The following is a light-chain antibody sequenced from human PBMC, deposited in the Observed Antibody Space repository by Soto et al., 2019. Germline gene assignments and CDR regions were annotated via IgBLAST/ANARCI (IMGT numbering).Light chain of an antibody. V-gene: IGKV3-15*01. J-gene: IGKJ1*01. CDR3: QQYNNWPL. Sequence: EIVMTQSPATLSVSPGDRATLSCRASQSVSSNIAWYQQKPGQAPRLLIYGASTRATGIPARFSGSGSGTEFTLTISSLQSEDFAVYYCQQYNNWPLFGQGTKVEIK. CDR1: QSVSSN. CDR2: GAS.